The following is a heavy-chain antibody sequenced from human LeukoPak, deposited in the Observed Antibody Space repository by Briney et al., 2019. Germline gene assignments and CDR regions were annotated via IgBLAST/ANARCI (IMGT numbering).Heavy chain of an antibody. CDR1: GYTFTSYY. J-gene: IGHJ4*02. Sequence: ASVQVSCKASGYTFTSYYMHWVRQAPGQGLEWMGIINPSGGSTSYAQKFQGRVTMTRDTSTSTVYMELSSLRSEDTAVYYCARERVAAAGTGYYFDYWGQGTLVTVSS. D-gene: IGHD6-13*01. CDR2: INPSGGST. V-gene: IGHV1-46*01. CDR3: ARERVAAAGTGYYFDY.